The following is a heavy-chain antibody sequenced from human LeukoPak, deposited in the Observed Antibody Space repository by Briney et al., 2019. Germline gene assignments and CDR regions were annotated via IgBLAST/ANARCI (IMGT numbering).Heavy chain of an antibody. Sequence: GGSLRLSCAASGFSFSDYYITWIRQAPGKGLEWVSYISKSGTGTNYADSVKGRFTISRDSAKNSLYLQMNSLRVEDTAVYSCVRVRGSYAFDIWGQGTMVTVSS. J-gene: IGHJ3*02. CDR2: ISKSGTGT. V-gene: IGHV3-11*01. CDR3: VRVRGSYAFDI. D-gene: IGHD3-10*01. CDR1: GFSFSDYY.